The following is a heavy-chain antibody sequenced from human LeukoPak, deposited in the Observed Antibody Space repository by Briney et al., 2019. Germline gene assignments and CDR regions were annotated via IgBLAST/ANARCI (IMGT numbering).Heavy chain of an antibody. CDR2: ISSNGGST. CDR3: ARSLGYYDY. D-gene: IGHD3-22*01. CDR1: GFTFSSYA. Sequence: PGGSLRLSCATSGFTFSSYAMAWIRQAPGKGLEYVSSISSNGGSTYYGNSVKGRFTTSRDNSKNTLYLQMDTLTPEDMGVYYCARSLGYYDYWGQGTLVTVSS. V-gene: IGHV3-64*01. J-gene: IGHJ4*02.